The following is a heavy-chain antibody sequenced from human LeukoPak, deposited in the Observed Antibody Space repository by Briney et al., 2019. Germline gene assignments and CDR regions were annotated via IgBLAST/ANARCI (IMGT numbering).Heavy chain of an antibody. D-gene: IGHD6-13*01. V-gene: IGHV3-30-3*01. J-gene: IGHJ4*02. Sequence: GGSMRLSCAASGFTFSSYAMHWVRQAPGKGLEWVAAISYVGSNKYYADSVKGPFPISKDNSHITLYLQMNSLRAEDTAVYYCAVPSSRLALRDYFDYWGQGTLVTDSS. CDR3: AVPSSRLALRDYFDY. CDR2: ISYVGSNK. CDR1: GFTFSSYA.